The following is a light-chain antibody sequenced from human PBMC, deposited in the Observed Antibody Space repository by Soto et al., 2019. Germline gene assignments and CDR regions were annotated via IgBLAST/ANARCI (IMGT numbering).Light chain of an antibody. CDR3: AAWDDSLSVGV. CDR2: RNN. V-gene: IGLV1-47*01. CDR1: SSNIGSNY. Sequence: QSVLTQPPSASGTPGQRVTISCSGSSSNIGSNYVYWYQQLPGTAPKLLIYRNNQRPSGVPDRFSGSKSGTSASLAISGLRSEDEADYYCAAWDDSLSVGVFGGGTMLTVL. J-gene: IGLJ3*02.